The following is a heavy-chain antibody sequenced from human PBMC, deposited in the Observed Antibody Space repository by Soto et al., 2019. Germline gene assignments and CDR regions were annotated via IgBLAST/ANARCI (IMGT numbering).Heavy chain of an antibody. V-gene: IGHV3-74*01. D-gene: IGHD3-16*01. CDR2: INPDGSRT. J-gene: IGHJ5*02. CDR3: ARVKLGSYDWFDP. Sequence: EVQLVESGGDLVQPGGSLRLSCAASGFTFSNCWMHWVRQAPGKGLMWVSRINPDGSRTTYADSVKGRFAISRDNAKNTVYLQMHSLRAEDAAVYYCARVKLGSYDWFDPWGQGTLVTVSS. CDR1: GFTFSNCW.